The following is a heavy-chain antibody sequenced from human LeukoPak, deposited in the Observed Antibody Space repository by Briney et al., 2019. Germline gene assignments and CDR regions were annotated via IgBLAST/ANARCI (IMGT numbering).Heavy chain of an antibody. J-gene: IGHJ4*02. D-gene: IGHD1-26*01. Sequence: ASVKVSCKASGGTFSSYAISWVRQAPGQGLEWMGGIIPIFGTANYAQKFQGRVTITADKSTSTAYMELSSLRSEDTAVYYCARDLWPDSRVGALDYWGQGTLVTVSS. CDR3: ARDLWPDSRVGALDY. V-gene: IGHV1-69*06. CDR1: GGTFSSYA. CDR2: IIPIFGTA.